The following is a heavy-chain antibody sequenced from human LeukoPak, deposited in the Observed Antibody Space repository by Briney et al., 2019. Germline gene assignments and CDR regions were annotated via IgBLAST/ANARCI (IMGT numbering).Heavy chain of an antibody. CDR1: GFTFSSYW. D-gene: IGHD6-13*01. V-gene: IGHV3-7*01. Sequence: GGSLRLSCAASGFTFSSYWMSWVRQAPGKGLEWVANIKQDGSEKYYVDSVEGRFTISRDNAKNSLYLQMNSLRAEDTAVYYCARDGYSSSWYSNPTLFDYWGQGTLVTVSS. J-gene: IGHJ4*02. CDR2: IKQDGSEK. CDR3: ARDGYSSSWYSNPTLFDY.